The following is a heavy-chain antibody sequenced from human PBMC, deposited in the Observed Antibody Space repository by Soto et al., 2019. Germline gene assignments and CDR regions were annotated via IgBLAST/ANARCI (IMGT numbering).Heavy chain of an antibody. CDR3: ARDRDNSNWPNFDS. V-gene: IGHV1-69*02. D-gene: IGHD6-13*01. Sequence: QVQLVQSGSEVKKPGSSVMVSCKTSGDTFRIYTISWVRQAPGQGLEWMGRVLPFLDITSYSQRFQGRVTITADRSTTTAYMELTSLRSEDTAVYYCARDRDNSNWPNFDSWGQGTLVTVSS. CDR2: VLPFLDIT. CDR1: GDTFRIYT. J-gene: IGHJ4*02.